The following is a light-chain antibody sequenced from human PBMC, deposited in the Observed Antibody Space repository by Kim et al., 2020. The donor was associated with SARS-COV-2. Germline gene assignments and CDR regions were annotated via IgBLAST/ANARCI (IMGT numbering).Light chain of an antibody. J-gene: IGKJ5*01. V-gene: IGKV3-11*01. CDR2: DAS. CDR1: QGVSSC. CDR3: EQRSNWPPST. Sequence: PPGERAAISGRAGQGVSSCLAWYKQKPGQAPRRFIYDASNRATGIPPRFSGSGSGTEFSLTISSLEPEDFSVYYCEQRSNWPPSTFCQGTRLEIK.